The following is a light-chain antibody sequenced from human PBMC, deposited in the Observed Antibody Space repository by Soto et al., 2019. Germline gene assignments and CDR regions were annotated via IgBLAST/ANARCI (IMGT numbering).Light chain of an antibody. CDR1: QSVRNNY. CDR2: DAS. CDR3: QQYGSSPPFT. J-gene: IGKJ5*01. V-gene: IGKV3-20*01. Sequence: EIVLTQSPGTLSLSPGERATLSCRASQSVRNNYLAWYQVRPGQAPRLLIYDASTKATAIPDRISGGGSGTDSTLTITGLEPEDLAVYYCQQYGSSPPFTFGQGTRLEI.